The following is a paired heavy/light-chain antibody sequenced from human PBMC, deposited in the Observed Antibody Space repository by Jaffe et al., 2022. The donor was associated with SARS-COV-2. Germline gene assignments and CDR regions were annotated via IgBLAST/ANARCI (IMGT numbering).Light chain of an antibody. CDR3: MQALQTLLT. CDR1: QSLLHSNGYNY. Sequence: DIVMTQSPLSLPVTPGEPASISCRSSQSLLHSNGYNYLDWYLQKPGQSPQLLIYLGSNRASGVPDRFSGSGSGTDFTLKISRVEAEDVGVYYCMQALQTLLTFGGGTKVEIK. J-gene: IGKJ4*01. V-gene: IGKV2-28*01. CDR2: LGS.
Heavy chain of an antibody. CDR2: IIPIFGTA. Sequence: QVQLVQSGAEVKKPGSSVKVSCKASGGTFSSYAISWVRQAPGQGLEWMGGIIPIFGTANYAQKFQGRVTITADESTSTAYMELSSLRSEDTAVYYCARGSITMVRGVLYYYYMDVWGKGTTVTVSS. CDR3: ARGSITMVRGVLYYYYMDV. CDR1: GGTFSSYA. J-gene: IGHJ6*03. D-gene: IGHD3-10*01. V-gene: IGHV1-69*01.